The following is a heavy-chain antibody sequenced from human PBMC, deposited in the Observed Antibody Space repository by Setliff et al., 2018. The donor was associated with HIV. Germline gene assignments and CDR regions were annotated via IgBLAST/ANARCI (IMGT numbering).Heavy chain of an antibody. Sequence: SETLSLTCTVSNDSINYQYWAWIRQPPGKGLEWIGSIYYSGNTNYNPSLKSRVTISIDTSESQFSLKLTSVSAADTAMYYCARGRRRSSTPYYFDYWGQGTLVTVSS. V-gene: IGHV4-59*11. CDR3: ARGRRRSSTPYYFDY. CDR2: IYYSGNT. J-gene: IGHJ4*02. CDR1: NDSINYQY.